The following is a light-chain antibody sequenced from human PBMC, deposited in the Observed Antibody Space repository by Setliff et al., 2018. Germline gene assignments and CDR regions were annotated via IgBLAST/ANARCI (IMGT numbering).Light chain of an antibody. CDR1: SSDVGAYSH. J-gene: IGLJ1*01. V-gene: IGLV2-14*01. CDR2: EVS. Sequence: QSVLTQPASVSGSPGQSITISCAGTSSDVGAYSHVSWYQQYPGKAPKLMIPEVSNRPSGVSYRFSGSKSGNTVSLTISGLQAEDEADYYCMSYTTIRTYVFGTGTKVTVL. CDR3: MSYTTIRTYV.